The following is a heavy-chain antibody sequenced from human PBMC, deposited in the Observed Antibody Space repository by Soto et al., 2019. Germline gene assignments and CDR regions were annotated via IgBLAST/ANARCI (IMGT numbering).Heavy chain of an antibody. J-gene: IGHJ4*02. CDR3: VGTGYSSSWSYYFDY. CDR2: IYTSGST. CDR1: GGSISSYY. Sequence: PSETLSLTCTVSGGSISSYYWSWIRQPAGKGLEWIGRIYTSGSTNYNPSLKSRVTMSVDTSKSQFSLKLSSVTAADTAVYYCVGTGYSSSWSYYFDYWGQGTLVTVFS. V-gene: IGHV4-4*07. D-gene: IGHD6-13*01.